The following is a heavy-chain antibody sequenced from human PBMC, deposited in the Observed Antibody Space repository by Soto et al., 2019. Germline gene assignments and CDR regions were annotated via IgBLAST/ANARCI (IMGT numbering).Heavy chain of an antibody. CDR2: IIPIFGTA. V-gene: IGHV1-69*13. D-gene: IGHD6-6*01. J-gene: IGHJ4*02. CDR1: GGTFSSYA. CDR3: ARDRGSSSSPITKPLDY. Sequence: SVKVSCKASGGTFSSYAISWVRQAPGQGLEWMGGIIPIFGTANYAQKFQGRVTITADESTSTAYMELSSLRSEDTAVYYCARDRGSSSSPITKPLDYWSQGTLVTVSS.